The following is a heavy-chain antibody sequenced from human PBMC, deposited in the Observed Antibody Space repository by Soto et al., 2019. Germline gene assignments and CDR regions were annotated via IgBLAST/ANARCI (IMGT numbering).Heavy chain of an antibody. CDR1: GFTFSSYA. D-gene: IGHD6-19*01. CDR2: ISGSGGST. V-gene: IGHV3-23*01. CDR3: AKCGIAVAGEIFDY. J-gene: IGHJ4*02. Sequence: GGSLRLSCAASGFTFSSYAMSWVRQTPGKGLEWVSAISGSGGSTYYADSVKGRFTISRDISKNTLYLQMNSLRAEDTAVYYCAKCGIAVAGEIFDYWGQGTLVTVSS.